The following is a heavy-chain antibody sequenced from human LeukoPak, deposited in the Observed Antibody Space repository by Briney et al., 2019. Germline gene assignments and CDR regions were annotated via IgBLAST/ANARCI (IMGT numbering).Heavy chain of an antibody. CDR1: GFTFSSRW. D-gene: IGHD3-10*01. V-gene: IGHV3-7*01. Sequence: PGGSLRLSCAASGFTFSSRWMSWVRQAPGKGLEWVANIKQDGSEKYYVDSVKGRFTISRDNAKNSLYLQMNSLRAEDTAVYYCARGDYGSGYYLDYWGQGTLVTVSS. CDR2: IKQDGSEK. J-gene: IGHJ4*02. CDR3: ARGDYGSGYYLDY.